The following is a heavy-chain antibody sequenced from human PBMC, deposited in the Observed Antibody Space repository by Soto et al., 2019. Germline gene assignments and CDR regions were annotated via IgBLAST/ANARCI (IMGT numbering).Heavy chain of an antibody. J-gene: IGHJ4*02. V-gene: IGHV5-51*01. CDR1: GYTFATHW. D-gene: IGHD3-9*01. CDR2: IYPGDSDT. CDR3: ARLEMTGLDN. Sequence: VESLTSSCQDSGYTFATHWIGWVRQMPGKGLEWMGIIYPGDSDTRYSPSFQGQVTISADKSFRTAYLQWSSLKASDTAIYFCARLEMTGLDNWGQGTTVTVSS.